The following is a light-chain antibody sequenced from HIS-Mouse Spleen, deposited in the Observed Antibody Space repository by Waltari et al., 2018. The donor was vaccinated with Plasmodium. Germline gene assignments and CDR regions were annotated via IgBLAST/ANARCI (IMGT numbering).Light chain of an antibody. V-gene: IGLV2-14*03. CDR1: SSDVGGYNY. CDR3: SSYTSSSTPYV. Sequence: QSALTQPSSVSGSPGQALTISCPGTSSDVGGYNYVCWYQQHPGKAPKHMIYDVSNRPSGVSNRFSGSKSGNTASLTISGLQAEDEADYYCSSYTSSSTPYVFGTGTKVTVL. CDR2: DVS. J-gene: IGLJ1*01.